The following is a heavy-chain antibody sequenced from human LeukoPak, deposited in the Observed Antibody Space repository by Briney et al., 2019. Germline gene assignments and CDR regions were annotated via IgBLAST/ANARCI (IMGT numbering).Heavy chain of an antibody. V-gene: IGHV3-23*01. CDR2: ITGSGGNT. CDR3: AKWGDYDVLTGYYVSDY. Sequence: GGSLRLSCAASGITFCNYALSWVRPAPGEGLGWVSAITGSGGNTYYADSVKGRFTISRDNSKNTVFLQMNSLRAEDTAVYYCAKWGDYDVLTGYYVSDYWGQGTLVTVSS. CDR1: GITFCNYA. D-gene: IGHD3-9*01. J-gene: IGHJ4*02.